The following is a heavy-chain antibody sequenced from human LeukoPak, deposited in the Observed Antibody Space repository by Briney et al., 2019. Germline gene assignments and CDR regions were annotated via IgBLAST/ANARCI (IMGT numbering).Heavy chain of an antibody. J-gene: IGHJ3*02. CDR2: IIPIFGTA. CDR1: GGTISKSV. D-gene: IGHD6-13*01. Sequence: SVKVSCKASGGTISKSVISWLRQAPGQGLEWMGGIIPIFGTANYAQKFQGRVTITADESTSTAYMELSSLRSEDTAVYYCAREKQLVLGAFDIWGQGTMVTVSS. V-gene: IGHV1-69*01. CDR3: AREKQLVLGAFDI.